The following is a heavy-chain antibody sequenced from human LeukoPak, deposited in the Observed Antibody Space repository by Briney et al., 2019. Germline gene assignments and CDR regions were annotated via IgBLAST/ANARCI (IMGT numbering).Heavy chain of an antibody. V-gene: IGHV3-48*04. CDR1: GFAFSNYN. Sequence: GGSLRLSCAASGFAFSNYNMNWVRQAPGKGLEWVSYISSSSHSIYYADSVKGRFTVSRDNAKSSLYLQMNNLRAEDTSLYYCLQYGAGSTWGQGTLVTVSS. CDR2: ISSSSHSI. D-gene: IGHD3-10*01. J-gene: IGHJ5*02. CDR3: LQYGAGST.